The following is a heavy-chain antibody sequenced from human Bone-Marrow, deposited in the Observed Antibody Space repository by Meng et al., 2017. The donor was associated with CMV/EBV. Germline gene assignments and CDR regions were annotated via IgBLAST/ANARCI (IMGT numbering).Heavy chain of an antibody. Sequence: GESLKISCAASGFTVSNSYINWVRQAPGEGLQWVSSIYSGGDTYYADSVKGRFTISRDNSKNTLYLQINSLRAEDTAVHYCARNPTGTPGDWGQGTLVTVSS. V-gene: IGHV3-53*01. J-gene: IGHJ4*02. CDR3: ARNPTGTPGD. CDR2: IYSGGDT. CDR1: GFTVSNSY. D-gene: IGHD1-1*01.